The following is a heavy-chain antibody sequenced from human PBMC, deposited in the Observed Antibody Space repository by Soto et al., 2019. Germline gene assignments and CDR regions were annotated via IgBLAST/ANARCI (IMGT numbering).Heavy chain of an antibody. CDR1: GFNFDDFA. D-gene: IGHD5-12*01. CDR2: ISWEGGSI. V-gene: IGHV3-9*01. CDR3: AKDHDEDFGYDLDYFNS. J-gene: IGHJ4*02. Sequence: GGSLRLCCAASGFNFDDFAMHWVRRAPGKGLEWVSGISWEGGSIGYADSVKGRFIISRDNAKNSLFLQMNSLSADDTASYYCAKDHDEDFGYDLDYFNSWGQGT.